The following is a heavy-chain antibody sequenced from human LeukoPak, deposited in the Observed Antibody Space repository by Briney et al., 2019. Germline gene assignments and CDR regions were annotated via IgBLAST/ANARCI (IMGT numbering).Heavy chain of an antibody. CDR3: ARDYN. Sequence: GGSLRLSCVASGFTFSTYWMNWVRQAPGKGLEWVANIKPDGRETYYVDSVKGRFTISRDNAKSSLYLQMNSLRAEDTAVYYCARDYNLGQGTLVTVSS. CDR1: GFTFSTYW. V-gene: IGHV3-7*01. CDR2: IKPDGRET. J-gene: IGHJ4*02.